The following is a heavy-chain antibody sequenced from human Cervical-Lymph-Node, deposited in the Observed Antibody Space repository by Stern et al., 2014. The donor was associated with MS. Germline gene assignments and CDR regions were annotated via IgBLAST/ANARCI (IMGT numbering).Heavy chain of an antibody. CDR1: ANSFSNYW. Sequence: EVQLVESGAEVKKPGESLKISCKGSANSFSNYWIGWVRQMPGKGLEWMGIIYPSDSDTRYNPSFQGQVTIPADTSVSTAYLQWSSLKASDTAMYYCASLTRPQYYFDYWGQGTLVTVSS. D-gene: IGHD6-6*01. V-gene: IGHV5-51*03. CDR2: IYPSDSDT. CDR3: ASLTRPQYYFDY. J-gene: IGHJ4*02.